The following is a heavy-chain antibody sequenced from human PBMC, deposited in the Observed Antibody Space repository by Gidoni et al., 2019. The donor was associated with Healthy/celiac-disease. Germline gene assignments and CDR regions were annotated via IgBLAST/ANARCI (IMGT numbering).Heavy chain of an antibody. CDR2: ISSSSSYI. V-gene: IGHV3-21*01. J-gene: IGHJ6*02. Sequence: EVQLVESGGGLVKPGGSLRLSGAASGFTFSSDSVNWVRQAPGKGLEWVSSISSSSSYIYYADSVKGRFTISRDNAKNSLYLQMNSLRAEDTAVYYCAREGLAGELILYYYGMDVWGQGTTVTVSS. CDR3: AREGLAGELILYYYGMDV. CDR1: GFTFSSDS. D-gene: IGHD1-26*01.